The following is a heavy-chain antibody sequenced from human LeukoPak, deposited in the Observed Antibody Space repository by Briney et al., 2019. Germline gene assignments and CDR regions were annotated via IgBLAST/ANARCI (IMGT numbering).Heavy chain of an antibody. CDR1: GFIFSTYS. CDR2: ITSSSRYI. D-gene: IGHD3-22*01. J-gene: IGHJ4*02. V-gene: IGHV3-21*01. Sequence: GGSLRLSCAASGFIFSTYSMNWVRQAPGKGLEWVSSITSSSRYIYYADSVKGRFTISRDNAKNSLYLQMNSLRAEDTAVYYCARHVVAVGFDYWGQGTLVTVSS. CDR3: ARHVVAVGFDY.